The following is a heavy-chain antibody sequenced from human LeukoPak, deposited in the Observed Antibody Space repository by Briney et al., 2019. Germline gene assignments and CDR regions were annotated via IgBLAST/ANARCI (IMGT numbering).Heavy chain of an antibody. D-gene: IGHD4-17*01. CDR3: ARDLNRDVYGDYASSY. V-gene: IGHV1-18*01. CDR2: ISAYNGNT. J-gene: IGHJ4*02. CDR1: GYTFTSYG. Sequence: GASVKVSCKASGYTFTSYGISWVRQAPGQGLEWMGWISAYNGNTSYAQKLQGRVTMTTDTSTSTAYMELRSLRSDDTAVYYCARDLNRDVYGDYASSYWGQGTLVTVSS.